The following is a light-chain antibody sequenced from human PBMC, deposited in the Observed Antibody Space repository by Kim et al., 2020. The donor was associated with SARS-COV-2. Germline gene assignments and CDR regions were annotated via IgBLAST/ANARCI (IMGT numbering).Light chain of an antibody. CDR1: ALPKQY. Sequence: XVQTARITCSGSALPKQYSYWYQQKPGQAPVLVIYKDSERPSGIPERFSGSSSGTTVTLTISGVQAEDEADYYCQSADSSGTHWVFGGGTQLTVL. V-gene: IGLV3-25*03. J-gene: IGLJ3*02. CDR2: KDS. CDR3: QSADSSGTHWV.